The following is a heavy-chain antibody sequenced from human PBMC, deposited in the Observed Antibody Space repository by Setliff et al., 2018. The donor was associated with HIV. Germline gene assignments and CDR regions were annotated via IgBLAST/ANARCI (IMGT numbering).Heavy chain of an antibody. CDR1: GYPIIEAYY. V-gene: IGHV4-38-2*01. J-gene: IGHJ4*02. Sequence: KPSETLSLTCAVSGYPIIEAYYWLWIRQSPTKGLEYIGIIFRGVTTYYNPSLRSRVALSMDTSKNQFSLKLYSVTAADTAIYYCGRHRVAARPSYFDLWGQGTRVTVSS. CDR3: GRHRVAARPSYFDL. CDR2: IFRGVTT. D-gene: IGHD6-6*01.